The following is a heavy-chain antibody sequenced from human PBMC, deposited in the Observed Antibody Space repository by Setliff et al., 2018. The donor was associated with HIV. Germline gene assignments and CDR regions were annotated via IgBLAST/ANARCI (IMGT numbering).Heavy chain of an antibody. V-gene: IGHV3-23*01. CDR3: ARDSRADILTGYYRGCFDP. D-gene: IGHD3-9*01. Sequence: GGSLRLSCVASGFGFPNYAMGWVRQAPGKGLEWVSSVSVSGGSTYYADSVKGRFTISRDNSKNTLYLQMNSLRAEDTAVYYCARDSRADILTGYYRGCFDPWGQGTLVTVSS. CDR1: GFGFPNYA. CDR2: VSVSGGST. J-gene: IGHJ5*02.